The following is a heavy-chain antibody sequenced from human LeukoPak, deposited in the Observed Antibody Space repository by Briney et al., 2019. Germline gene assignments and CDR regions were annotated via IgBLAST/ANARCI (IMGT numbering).Heavy chain of an antibody. CDR1: GYTFTSYD. CDR3: ARGSIGSTPKSERYFQH. J-gene: IGHJ1*01. CDR2: MTPNSGNT. V-gene: IGHV1-8*01. Sequence: GASVKVSCKASGYTFTSYDINLVRQAIGRGLEWMGWMTPNSGNTGYAQKFQGRVTMTRNTSISTAYMELSSLRSEDTAVYYCARGSIGSTPKSERYFQHWGWGTLVTVSS. D-gene: IGHD6-6*01.